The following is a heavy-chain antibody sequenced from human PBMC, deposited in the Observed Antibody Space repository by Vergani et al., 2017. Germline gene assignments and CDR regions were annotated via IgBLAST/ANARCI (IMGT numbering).Heavy chain of an antibody. D-gene: IGHD6-19*01. CDR1: GYTFTGYY. CDR2: INPNSGGT. V-gene: IGHV1-2*04. CDR3: ARIAVAGSYYYYYMDV. J-gene: IGHJ6*03. Sequence: QVQLVQSGAEVKKPGASVKVSCKASGYTFTGYYMHWVRQAPGQGLEWMGWINPNSGGTNYAQKFQGWVTMTRDTSISTAYMELSRLRSDDTAVYYCARIAVAGSYYYYYMDVWGKGTTVTVSS.